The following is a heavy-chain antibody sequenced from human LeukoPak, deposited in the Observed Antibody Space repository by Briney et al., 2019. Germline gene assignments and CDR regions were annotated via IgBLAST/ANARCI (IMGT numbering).Heavy chain of an antibody. V-gene: IGHV3-23*01. CDR2: ISGSGGST. D-gene: IGHD5-24*01. J-gene: IGHJ4*02. CDR3: AKARAGYNSYYFDY. Sequence: QPGGSLRLSCAASGFTFSSYAMSWVRQAPGKGLEWVSAISGSGGSTYYADSVKGRFTISRDNSKNTLYLQMNSLRAEDAAVYYCAKARAGYNSYYFDYWGQGTLVTVSS. CDR1: GFTFSSYA.